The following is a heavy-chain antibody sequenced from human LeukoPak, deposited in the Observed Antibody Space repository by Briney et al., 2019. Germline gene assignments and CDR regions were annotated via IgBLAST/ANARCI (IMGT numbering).Heavy chain of an antibody. D-gene: IGHD3-16*01. CDR2: ISWNSGSI. CDR3: AKYWGAFDI. CDR1: GFTFDDYA. Sequence: PGRSLRLSCAASGFTFDDYAMHWVRHAPGKGLEWVSGISWNSGSIGYADSVKGRFTISRDNAKNSLYLQMNSLRAEDTALYYCAKYWGAFDIWGQGTMVTVSS. V-gene: IGHV3-9*01. J-gene: IGHJ3*02.